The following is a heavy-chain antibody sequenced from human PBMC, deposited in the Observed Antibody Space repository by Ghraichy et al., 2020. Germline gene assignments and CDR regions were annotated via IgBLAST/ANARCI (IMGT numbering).Heavy chain of an antibody. D-gene: IGHD3-3*02. CDR2: IIPIFGTA. V-gene: IGHV1-69*06. Sequence: SVKVSCKASGGTFSSYAISWVRQAPGQGLEWMGGIIPIFGTANYAQKFQGRVTITADKSTSTAYMELSSLRSEDTAVYYCARGILPTVLNNYYYYYYMDVWGKGTTVTVSS. CDR1: GGTFSSYA. J-gene: IGHJ6*03. CDR3: ARGILPTVLNNYYYYYYMDV.